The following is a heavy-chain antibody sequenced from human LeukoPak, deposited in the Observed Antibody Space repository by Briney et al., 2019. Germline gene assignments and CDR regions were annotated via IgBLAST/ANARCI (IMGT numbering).Heavy chain of an antibody. Sequence: GGSLTLSCAASGFTVSSNYMSWVRQAPGKGLEGVSVIYSGGSTYYADSVKGRFTISRHNSKNTLYLQMNSLITEDTAVYYCARTVPYIQDAYKEGCGQGTLVTVSA. V-gene: IGHV3-53*04. D-gene: IGHD5-24*01. CDR1: GFTVSSNY. CDR2: IYSGGST. J-gene: IGHJ4*02. CDR3: ARTVPYIQDAYKEG.